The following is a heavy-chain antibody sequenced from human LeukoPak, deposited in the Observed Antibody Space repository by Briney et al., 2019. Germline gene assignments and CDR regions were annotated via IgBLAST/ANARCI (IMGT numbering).Heavy chain of an antibody. D-gene: IGHD6-13*01. J-gene: IGHJ4*02. CDR2: IWNDGSNK. Sequence: PGRSLRLSRAASGFTLSTYGMYWVRQAPGKGLEWVAVIWNDGSNKHYADSGKGRFTISRDNSKNTLDLQMNSLRAEDTAVYYCAKDLSSSWFEGLDNWGQGTLVTVSS. CDR3: AKDLSSSWFEGLDN. V-gene: IGHV3-33*06. CDR1: GFTLSTYG.